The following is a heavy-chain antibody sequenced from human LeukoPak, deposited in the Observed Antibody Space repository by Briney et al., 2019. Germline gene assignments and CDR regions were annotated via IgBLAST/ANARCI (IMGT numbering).Heavy chain of an antibody. CDR2: INHSGST. V-gene: IGHV4-38-2*02. CDR1: GYSISSGYY. D-gene: IGHD6-6*01. J-gene: IGHJ6*03. Sequence: SETLSLTCTVSGYSISSGYYWGWIRQPPGKGLEWIGEINHSGSTNYNPSLKSRVTISVDTSKNQFSLKLSSVTAADTAVYYCARDGIAARPRLSYYYYYMDVWGKGTTVTVSS. CDR3: ARDGIAARPRLSYYYYYMDV.